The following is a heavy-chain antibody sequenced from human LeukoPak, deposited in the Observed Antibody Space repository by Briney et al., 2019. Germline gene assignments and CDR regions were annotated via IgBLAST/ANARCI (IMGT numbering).Heavy chain of an antibody. CDR2: ISAYNGNT. J-gene: IGHJ3*02. Sequence: GASVKVSCKASGYTFTGYGISWVRQAPGQGLEWMGWISAYNGNTNYAQKLQGRVTMTTDTSTSTAYMELRSLRSDDTAVYYCARFWSGYYLDAFDIWGQGTMVTVSS. D-gene: IGHD3-3*01. CDR3: ARFWSGYYLDAFDI. V-gene: IGHV1-18*01. CDR1: GYTFTGYG.